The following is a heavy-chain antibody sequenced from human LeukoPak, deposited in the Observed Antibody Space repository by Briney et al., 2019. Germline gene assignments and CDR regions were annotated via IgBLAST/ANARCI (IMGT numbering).Heavy chain of an antibody. V-gene: IGHV4-61*02. CDR3: ARDGLDYDFWSGYYYYGMDV. Sequence: SETLSLTCTVSGGSISSGSYYWSWIRQPAGKGLEWIGRIYTSGSTNYNPSLKSRVTISVDTSKNQFSLKLSSVTAADTAVYYCARDGLDYDFWSGYYYYGMDVWGQGTTVTVSS. D-gene: IGHD3-3*01. J-gene: IGHJ6*02. CDR1: GGSISSGSYY. CDR2: IYTSGST.